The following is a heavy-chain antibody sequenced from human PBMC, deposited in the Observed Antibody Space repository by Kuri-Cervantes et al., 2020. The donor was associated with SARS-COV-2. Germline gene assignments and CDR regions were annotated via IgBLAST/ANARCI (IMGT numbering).Heavy chain of an antibody. Sequence: SETLSLTCTVSGGSISSYYWSWVRQPPGKGLEWIGEIYHSGSTNYNPSLKSRVTISVDKSKNQFSLKLSSVTAADTAVYYCASLGYGGNLHFDYWGQGTLVTASS. CDR1: GGSISSYY. J-gene: IGHJ4*02. CDR3: ASLGYGGNLHFDY. CDR2: IYHSGST. V-gene: IGHV4-4*02. D-gene: IGHD4-23*01.